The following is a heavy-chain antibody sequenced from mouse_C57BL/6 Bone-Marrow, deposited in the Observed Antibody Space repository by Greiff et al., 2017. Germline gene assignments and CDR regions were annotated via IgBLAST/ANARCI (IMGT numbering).Heavy chain of an antibody. CDR2: ISSGSSTI. CDR3: ARRVAQAIYAMDY. V-gene: IGHV5-17*01. CDR1: GFTFSDYG. Sequence: EVKLMESGGGLVKPGGSLKLSCAASGFTFSDYGMHWVRQVPEKGLEWVAYISSGSSTIYYADTVKGRFTISRDNAKNTLFLQMTSLRSEDTAMYYCARRVAQAIYAMDYWGQGTSVTVSS. D-gene: IGHD3-2*02. J-gene: IGHJ4*01.